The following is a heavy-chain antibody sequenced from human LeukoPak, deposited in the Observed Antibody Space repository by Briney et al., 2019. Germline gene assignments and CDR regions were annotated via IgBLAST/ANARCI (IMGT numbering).Heavy chain of an antibody. J-gene: IGHJ4*02. CDR2: NYYSGST. D-gene: IGHD5-24*01. Sequence: SETLSLTCTVSGGSISSSSYYWGGIRQPPGKGLEWIGRNYYSGSTYYNPSLQSRATISVDRSKNQFSLKLSSVTAADTAVYYCARQMLFHSDRWLQFFDYWGQGTLVTVSS. CDR3: ARQMLFHSDRWLQFFDY. V-gene: IGHV4-39*01. CDR1: GGSISSSSYY.